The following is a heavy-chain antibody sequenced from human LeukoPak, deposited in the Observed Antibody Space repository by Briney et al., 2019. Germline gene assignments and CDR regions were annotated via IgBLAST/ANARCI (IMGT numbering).Heavy chain of an antibody. CDR1: GYTFTGHG. Sequence: VASVKVSCKASGYTFTGHGISWVRQAPGQGLEWMGWNSVYTTNTAYTERLQDRITMTTDPSTSTAYLELRSLRFDDTAVYYCARRHVDHGADHWGQGTLVTVSS. D-gene: IGHD4/OR15-4a*01. J-gene: IGHJ5*02. CDR3: ARRHVDHGADH. CDR2: NSVYTTNT. V-gene: IGHV1-18*01.